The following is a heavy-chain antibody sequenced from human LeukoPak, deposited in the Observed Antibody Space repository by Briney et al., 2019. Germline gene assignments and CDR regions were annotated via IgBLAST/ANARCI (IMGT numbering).Heavy chain of an antibody. CDR2: INHSGST. CDR3: ARGRPRYYYGSGSYYRGPFDY. J-gene: IGHJ4*02. CDR1: GGSSSGYY. D-gene: IGHD3-10*01. V-gene: IGHV4-34*01. Sequence: SETLSLTCAVYGGSSSGYYWSWIRQPPGKGLEWIGEINHSGSTNYNPSLKSRVTISVDTSKNQFSLKLSSVTAADTAVYYCARGRPRYYYGSGSYYRGPFDYWGQGTLVTVSS.